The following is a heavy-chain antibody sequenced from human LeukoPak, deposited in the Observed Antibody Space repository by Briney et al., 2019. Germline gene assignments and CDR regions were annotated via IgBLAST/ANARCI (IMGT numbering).Heavy chain of an antibody. CDR1: GFTFSSYG. CDR3: AKDFFSYYYGSGSSPGWFDP. CDR2: ISYDGSNK. D-gene: IGHD3-10*01. V-gene: IGHV3-30*18. Sequence: GGSLRLSCAASGFTFSSYGMHWVRQAPGKGLERVAVISYDGSNKYYADSVKGRFTISRDNSKNTLYLQMNSLRAEDTAVYYCAKDFFSYYYGSGSSPGWFDPWGQGTLVTVSS. J-gene: IGHJ5*02.